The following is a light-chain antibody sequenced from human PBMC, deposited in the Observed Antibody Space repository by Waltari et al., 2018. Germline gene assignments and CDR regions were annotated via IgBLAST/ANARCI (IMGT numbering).Light chain of an antibody. CDR2: DNSDGSH. V-gene: IGLV4-69*01. Sequence: QRPEKGPRYLMKDNSDGSHNKGVEIPDRFSGSGSGAERYLSISSLQSEDEADYICQTGGHGTWVFGGGTKLTVL. J-gene: IGLJ3*02. CDR3: QTGGHGTWV.